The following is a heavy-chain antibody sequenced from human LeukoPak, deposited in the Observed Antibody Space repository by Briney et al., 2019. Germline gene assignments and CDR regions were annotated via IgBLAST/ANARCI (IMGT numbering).Heavy chain of an antibody. Sequence: PSETLSLTCTVSGGSISSYYWSWIRQPPGKGLEWIGYIYYSGSTNYNPSLKCRVTISVDTSKNQFYLKLSSVTAADTAVYYCARRNAMDVWGQGTTVIVFS. CDR2: IYYSGST. V-gene: IGHV4-59*01. CDR1: GGSISSYY. CDR3: ARRNAMDV. J-gene: IGHJ6*02.